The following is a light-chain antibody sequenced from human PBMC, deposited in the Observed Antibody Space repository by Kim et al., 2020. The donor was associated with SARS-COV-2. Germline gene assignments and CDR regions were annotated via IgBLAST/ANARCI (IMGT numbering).Light chain of an antibody. CDR3: HQYNSFPWT. CDR1: QSLSNNN. Sequence: SPGNRAPLSCRASQSLSNNNLAWYQQKPGQAPRVLIYGASSRATGIPDRFSGSGSVTDFTLTISRLEPEDFAVYYCHQYNSFPWTFGQGTKVDIK. V-gene: IGKV3-20*01. CDR2: GAS. J-gene: IGKJ1*01.